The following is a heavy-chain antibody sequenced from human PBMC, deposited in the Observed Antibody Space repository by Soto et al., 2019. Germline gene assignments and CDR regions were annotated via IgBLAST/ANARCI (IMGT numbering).Heavy chain of an antibody. Sequence: GGSLRLSCAASGFTFSSYGMHWVRQAPGKGLEWVAVISYDGSNKYYADSVKGRFTISRDNSKNTLYLQMNSLRAEDTAVYYCASLGGSGTGTTVFDYWGQGTLVTVSS. V-gene: IGHV3-30*19. D-gene: IGHD1-7*01. CDR3: ASLGGSGTGTTVFDY. CDR2: ISYDGSNK. J-gene: IGHJ4*02. CDR1: GFTFSSYG.